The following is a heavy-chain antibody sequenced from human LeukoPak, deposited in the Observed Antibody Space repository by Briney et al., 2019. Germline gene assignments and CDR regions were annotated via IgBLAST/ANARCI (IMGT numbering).Heavy chain of an antibody. D-gene: IGHD6-6*01. CDR3: AKEGTYSSSHY. V-gene: IGHV3-23*01. CDR1: GFTFSSYA. Sequence: GGSLRLSCVASGFTFSSYAMNWVRQAPGKGLEWVSGISGSGGRTYYADSVKGRFTISRDNSKNTLYLQMNGLRAEDTAVYYCAKEGTYSSSHYWGQGTLVTVSS. J-gene: IGHJ4*02. CDR2: ISGSGGRT.